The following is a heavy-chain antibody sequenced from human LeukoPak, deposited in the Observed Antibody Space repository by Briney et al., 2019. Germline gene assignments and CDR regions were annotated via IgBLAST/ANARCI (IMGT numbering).Heavy chain of an antibody. Sequence: SETLSLTCTVSGGSISSYYWSWIRQPPGKGLEWIGYIYYSGSTNYNPSLKSRVTISVDTSKNQFSLKLSSVTAADTAVYYCARHGRGEMAVWGQGTLVTVSS. V-gene: IGHV4-59*08. CDR1: GGSISSYY. CDR2: IYYSGST. D-gene: IGHD5-24*01. J-gene: IGHJ4*02. CDR3: ARHGRGEMAV.